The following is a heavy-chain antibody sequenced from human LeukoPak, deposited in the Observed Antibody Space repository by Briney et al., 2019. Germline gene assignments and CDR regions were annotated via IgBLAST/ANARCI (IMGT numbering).Heavy chain of an antibody. J-gene: IGHJ5*02. Sequence: PSETLTLTCAVYGGSFSGYYWSWIRQPPGKGLEWIGEINHSGSTNYNPSLKSRATISVDTSKNQFSLKLSSVTAADTAVYYCARRNVVVVAATLLNWFDPWGQGTLVTVSS. V-gene: IGHV4-34*01. CDR2: INHSGST. CDR3: ARRNVVVVAATLLNWFDP. CDR1: GGSFSGYY. D-gene: IGHD2-15*01.